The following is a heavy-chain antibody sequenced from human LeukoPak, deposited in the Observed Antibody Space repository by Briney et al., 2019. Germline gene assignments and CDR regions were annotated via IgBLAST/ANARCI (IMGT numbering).Heavy chain of an antibody. CDR1: VFTYSSYA. CDR3: AKYPNGDYIGTFDI. J-gene: IGHJ3*02. Sequence: GGTLRLSCAASVFTYSSYAMRWVRQATGKGLEGVSAISGSGGSKYYADSVKGRFTISRDNPKNTLYLQMNSQRAEDTAVYYCAKYPNGDYIGTFDIWGQGTMVTVSS. CDR2: ISGSGGSK. V-gene: IGHV3-23*01. D-gene: IGHD4-17*01.